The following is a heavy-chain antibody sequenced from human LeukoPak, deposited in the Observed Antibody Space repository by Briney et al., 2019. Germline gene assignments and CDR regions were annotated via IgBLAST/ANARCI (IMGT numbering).Heavy chain of an antibody. CDR2: IYYSGST. CDR1: GGSISSYY. D-gene: IGHD1-20*01. Sequence: SETLSLTCTVSGGSISSYYWSWIRQPSGKGLEWIGYIYYSGSTNYNPSLKSRVTISVDTSKNQFSLKLSSVTAADTAVYYCARHTRLYNWNPAGKFDHWGQGTLVTVSS. CDR3: ARHTRLYNWNPAGKFDH. V-gene: IGHV4-59*08. J-gene: IGHJ4*02.